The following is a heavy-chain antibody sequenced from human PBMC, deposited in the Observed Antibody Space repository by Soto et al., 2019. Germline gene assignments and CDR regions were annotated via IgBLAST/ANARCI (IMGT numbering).Heavy chain of an antibody. V-gene: IGHV3-33*01. D-gene: IGHD6-13*01. CDR2: IWYDGSNK. CDR1: GFTFSNYG. CDR3: ARDFTDSWQPWFDP. Sequence: QVQLVESGGGVVQPGRSLRLSCAASGFTFSNYGMHWVRQAPGKGLEWVAVIWYDGSNKYYADSVKGRFTISRDNSKKTLYLQMDSLRAEDTAVYYCARDFTDSWQPWFDPGGQGTLVTVSS. J-gene: IGHJ5*02.